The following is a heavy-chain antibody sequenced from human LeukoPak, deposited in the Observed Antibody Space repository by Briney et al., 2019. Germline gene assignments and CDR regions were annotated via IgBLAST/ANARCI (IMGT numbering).Heavy chain of an antibody. J-gene: IGHJ6*03. CDR2: IYISGST. D-gene: IGHD3-3*01. CDR1: GGSINSGSYC. V-gene: IGHV4-61*02. CDR3: ARVRFLEWSHYYMDV. Sequence: SQTLSLTCTVSGGSINSGSYCWSWIRQPAGKGLEWFGRIYISGSTNYNPSLTRRVTISVETSKNQFSLKLGSMTPPRTAVCYCARVRFLEWSHYYMDVWGKGTTVTVSS.